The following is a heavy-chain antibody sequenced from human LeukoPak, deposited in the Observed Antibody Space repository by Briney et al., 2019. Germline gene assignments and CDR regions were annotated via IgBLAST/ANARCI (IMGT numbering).Heavy chain of an antibody. D-gene: IGHD6-19*01. CDR3: ARGRGSGWHYYYYGMDV. V-gene: IGHV1-18*01. Sequence: ASVKVSCKASGYTSTSYGISWVRQAPGQGLEWMGWISAYNGNTNYAQKLQGRVTMTTDTSTSTAYMELRSLRSDDTAVYYCARGRGSGWHYYYYGMDVWGQGTTVTVSS. CDR1: GYTSTSYG. CDR2: ISAYNGNT. J-gene: IGHJ6*02.